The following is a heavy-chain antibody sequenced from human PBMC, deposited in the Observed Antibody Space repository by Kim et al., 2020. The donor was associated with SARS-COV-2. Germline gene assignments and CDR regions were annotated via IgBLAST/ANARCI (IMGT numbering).Heavy chain of an antibody. J-gene: IGHJ4*02. CDR3: ARGIAVAATIDY. V-gene: IGHV1-3*01. Sequence: KDSQKDQGRVTISRDTSATTAYLELNSRRSEDTAVYYCARGIAVAATIDYWGQGSLVTVSS. D-gene: IGHD6-13*01.